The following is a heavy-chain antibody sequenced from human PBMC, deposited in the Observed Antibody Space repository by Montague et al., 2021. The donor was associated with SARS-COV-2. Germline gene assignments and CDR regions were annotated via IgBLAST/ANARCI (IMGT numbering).Heavy chain of an antibody. V-gene: IGHV4-59*01. Sequence: ETLSLTCTVPGGFISSSDWSWIRQPPGKGLEWIGYIYHSGNTNYNPSLKSRVTISIDTSMNQFSLSLSPMTAADTAVYFCARDLLPPRTAIKTNFFGLDVWGQGTPVIVSS. CDR1: GGFISSSD. D-gene: IGHD2-21*02. CDR3: ARDLLPPRTAIKTNFFGLDV. CDR2: IYHSGNT. J-gene: IGHJ6*02.